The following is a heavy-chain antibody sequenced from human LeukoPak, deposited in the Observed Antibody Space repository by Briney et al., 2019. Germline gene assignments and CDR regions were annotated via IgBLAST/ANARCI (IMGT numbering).Heavy chain of an antibody. CDR2: IYYSGST. J-gene: IGHJ4*02. D-gene: IGHD2-2*01. V-gene: IGHV4-30-4*08. Sequence: SETLSLTCTVSGGSISSGDYYWSWIRQPPGKGLEWIGYIYYSGSTYYNPSLKSRFTISVDTSKNQFSLKLSSVTAADTAVYYCARDCSSTSCFCSWGQGTLVTVSS. CDR3: ARDCSSTSCFCS. CDR1: GGSISSGDYY.